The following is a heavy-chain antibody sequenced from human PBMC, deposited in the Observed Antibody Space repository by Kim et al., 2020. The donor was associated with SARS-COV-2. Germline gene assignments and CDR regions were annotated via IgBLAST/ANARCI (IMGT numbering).Heavy chain of an antibody. Sequence: YNPSLKSRVTISVDTSKNQFSLKLTSVTAADTAVYFCARQDYDRAFDVWGQGTMVTVSA. D-gene: IGHD3-16*01. V-gene: IGHV4-30-2*05. CDR3: ARQDYDRAFDV. J-gene: IGHJ3*01.